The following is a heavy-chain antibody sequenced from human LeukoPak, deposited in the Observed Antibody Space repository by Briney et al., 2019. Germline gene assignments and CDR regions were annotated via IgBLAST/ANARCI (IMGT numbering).Heavy chain of an antibody. CDR3: ARDNSIHQWLWTSLDY. Sequence: PGGSLRLSCAASGFTFSSYGMHWVRQAPGKGLEWVAVIWYDGSNKYYAGSVKGRFTISRDISKNTLYLQMNSLRAEDTAVYYCARDNSIHQWLWTSLDYWGQGTLVTVSS. V-gene: IGHV3-33*01. CDR1: GFTFSSYG. J-gene: IGHJ4*02. D-gene: IGHD6-19*01. CDR2: IWYDGSNK.